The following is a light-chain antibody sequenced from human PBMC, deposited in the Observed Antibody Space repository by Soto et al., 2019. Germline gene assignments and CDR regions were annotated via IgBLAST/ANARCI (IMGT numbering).Light chain of an antibody. CDR3: QQYNSWPPKYT. J-gene: IGKJ2*01. Sequence: EIVMTQSPATLSVSPGGRATLSCRASQSVSSYLAWYQQRRGQPPRLLIYRASTRATGIPDRFSGSGSGTEFSLTISNLQSDDFAVYYCQQYNSWPPKYTFGQGTKLEI. CDR1: QSVSSY. V-gene: IGKV3-15*01. CDR2: RAS.